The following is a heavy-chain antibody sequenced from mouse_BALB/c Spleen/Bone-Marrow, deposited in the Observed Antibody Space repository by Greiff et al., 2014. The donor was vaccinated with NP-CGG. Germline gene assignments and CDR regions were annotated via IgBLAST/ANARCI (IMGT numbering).Heavy chain of an antibody. D-gene: IGHD2-2*01. CDR2: IAPGSGST. Sequence: DLVKPGASVKLSCKPSGYTFTNYWINWIKQRPGQGLEWLGRIAPGSGSTYYNVMFKVKAPLTVDTSSSTAYIQLSSLSSEDSAVYFCARERYGYDGWYFDVWGAGTTVTVSS. V-gene: IGHV1S41*01. CDR3: ARERYGYDGWYFDV. J-gene: IGHJ1*01. CDR1: GYTFTNYW.